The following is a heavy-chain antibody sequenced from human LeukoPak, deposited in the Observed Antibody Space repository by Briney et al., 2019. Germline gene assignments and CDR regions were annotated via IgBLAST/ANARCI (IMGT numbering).Heavy chain of an antibody. J-gene: IGHJ5*02. D-gene: IGHD6-6*01. V-gene: IGHV3-7*01. CDR2: IKEYGSKK. CDR1: GFTFSSHL. CDR3: ARDQYSSSVPWFDP. Sequence: TGGSLRLSCAASGFTFSSHLMNWVRQAPGKGLEWVASIKEYGSKKQYVDSVEGRFTISRDNAKHSLYLQMNSLRAEDRAVYYCARDQYSSSVPWFDPWGQGTLVTVSS.